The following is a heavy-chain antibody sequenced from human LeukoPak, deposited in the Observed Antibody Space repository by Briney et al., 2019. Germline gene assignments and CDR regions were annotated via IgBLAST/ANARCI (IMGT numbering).Heavy chain of an antibody. V-gene: IGHV1-24*01. D-gene: IGHD2-15*01. Sequence: ASVKVSCKVSGYTLTELSMHWVRQAPRKGLEWMGGFDPEDGETIYAQKFQGRVTMTEDTSTDTAYMELSSLRSEDTAVYYCATSATLGYCSGGSCYSLLPYFDYWGQGTLVTVSS. CDR3: ATSATLGYCSGGSCYSLLPYFDY. CDR1: GYTLTELS. CDR2: FDPEDGET. J-gene: IGHJ4*02.